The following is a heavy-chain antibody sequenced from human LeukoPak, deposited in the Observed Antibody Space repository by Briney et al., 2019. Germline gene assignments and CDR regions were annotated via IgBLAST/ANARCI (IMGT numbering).Heavy chain of an antibody. V-gene: IGHV3-23*01. CDR2: ISASGDST. CDR1: GRSISSSN. Sequence: PSETLSLTCAVSGRSISSSNWWSWVRQAPGKGLEGVSGISASGDSTYYADSVKGRFTISRDNSKNTLYLQMSSLRVEDTAVYYCANPSIAEAGIYFDYWGQGTLVTVSS. CDR3: ANPSIAEAGIYFDY. J-gene: IGHJ4*02. D-gene: IGHD6-13*01.